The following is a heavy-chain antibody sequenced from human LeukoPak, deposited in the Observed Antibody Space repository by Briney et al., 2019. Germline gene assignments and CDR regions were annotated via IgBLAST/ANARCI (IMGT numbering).Heavy chain of an antibody. CDR1: GYSISSGYY. V-gene: IGHV4-38-2*01. CDR3: AGSYDASDI. Sequence: SETLSLTRAVSGYSISSGYYWGWIRQPPGKGLEWIGSIYHSGSTYYNPSLKSRVTISVDTSTNQFSLKLSSVTAADTAVYYCAGSYDASDIWGEGTMVTASS. D-gene: IGHD2-15*01. CDR2: IYHSGST. J-gene: IGHJ3*02.